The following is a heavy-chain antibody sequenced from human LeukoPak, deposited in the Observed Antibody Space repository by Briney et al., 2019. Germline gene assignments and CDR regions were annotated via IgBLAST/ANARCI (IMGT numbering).Heavy chain of an antibody. CDR3: ARDSHVEYFDY. V-gene: IGHV3-48*01. CDR1: GFTFSGYS. J-gene: IGHJ4*02. CDR2: ISGGGTTV. Sequence: GGSLRLSCAGPGFTFSGYSKNWVRQAPGKGLEWISYISGGGTTVYYTDSVKGRFTISRDNAKNSLFLQMSSLRAEDTAVYYCARDSHVEYFDYWGQGTLVTVSS. D-gene: IGHD3-3*01.